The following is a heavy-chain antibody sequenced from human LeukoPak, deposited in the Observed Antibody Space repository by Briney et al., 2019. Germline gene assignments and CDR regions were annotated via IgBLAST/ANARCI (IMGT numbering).Heavy chain of an antibody. CDR2: IYPDDSDT. CDR1: GYSFTNYW. D-gene: IGHD6-19*01. CDR3: ARHLSGWYADY. J-gene: IGHJ4*02. Sequence: GESLKISCKGSGYSFTNYWIGWVRQMPGKGLGWMGIIYPDDSDTRYSPSFQGQVTISADKSISTAYLQWDSLKASDTAIYYCARHLSGWYADYWGQGTLVTVSS. V-gene: IGHV5-51*01.